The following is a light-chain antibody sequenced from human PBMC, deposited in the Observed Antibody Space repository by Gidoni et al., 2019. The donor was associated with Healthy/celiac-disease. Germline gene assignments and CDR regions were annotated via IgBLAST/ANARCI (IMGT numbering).Light chain of an antibody. Sequence: EILMTQSPATLSVSAGERATLSCRASQSVSSNLSWYQKKPGQAPRLLIYGASTRATGIPARFSGSGSGTEFTLTISSLQSEDFAVYDCQQYNNWPVTFGQGTKVEIK. CDR1: QSVSSN. V-gene: IGKV3-15*01. J-gene: IGKJ1*01. CDR2: GAS. CDR3: QQYNNWPVT.